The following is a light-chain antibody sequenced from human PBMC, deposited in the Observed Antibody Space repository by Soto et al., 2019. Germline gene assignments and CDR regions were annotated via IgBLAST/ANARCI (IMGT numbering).Light chain of an antibody. J-gene: IGKJ2*01. CDR3: QQYDRSPGT. CDR1: QSVSSSY. CDR2: GVS. Sequence: EIVLTQSPGTLSLSPGERATLSCRASQSVSSSYLAWYQQKPGQAPRLLIYGVSSRATGTPDRFSGSGSGTDLTLTISRLKPEDFAVYYCQQYDRSPGTFGQGTMLEIK. V-gene: IGKV3-20*01.